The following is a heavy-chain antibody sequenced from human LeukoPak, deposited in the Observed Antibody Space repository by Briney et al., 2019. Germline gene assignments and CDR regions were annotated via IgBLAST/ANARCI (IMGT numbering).Heavy chain of an antibody. CDR2: INSISDTI. D-gene: IGHD6-19*01. V-gene: IGHV3-48*01. Sequence: PGGSLRLSCAASGFTFSGYSMNWVRQAPGKGLEWISYINSISDTIYYADSVKGRFTISRDNSENTLYLQMNSLRAEDTAVYYCARDPRHSSGWYRDYWGQGTLVTVSS. CDR1: GFTFSGYS. J-gene: IGHJ4*02. CDR3: ARDPRHSSGWYRDY.